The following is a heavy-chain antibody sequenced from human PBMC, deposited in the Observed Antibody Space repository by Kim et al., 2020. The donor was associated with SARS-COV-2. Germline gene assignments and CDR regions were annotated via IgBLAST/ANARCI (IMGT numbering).Heavy chain of an antibody. V-gene: IGHV3-9*01. CDR1: GFTFDDYA. CDR3: AKDIGYGSGRGYFDY. D-gene: IGHD3-10*01. CDR2: ISWNSGSI. Sequence: GGSLRLSCAASGFTFDDYAMHWVRQAPGKGLEWVSGISWNSGSIGYADSVKGRFTISRDNAKNSLYLQMNSLRAEDTALYYCAKDIGYGSGRGYFDYWGQGTLVTVSS. J-gene: IGHJ4*02.